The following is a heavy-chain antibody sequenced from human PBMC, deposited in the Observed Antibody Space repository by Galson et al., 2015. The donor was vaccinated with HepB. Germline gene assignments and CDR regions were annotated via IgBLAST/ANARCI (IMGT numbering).Heavy chain of an antibody. Sequence: TLSLTCTVSGGSISSGYYYWSWIRQPPGKGLEWIGYIYYSGSTYYNPSLKSRVNISVDTSKNQFSLKLSSVTAADTAVYYWARGDSYDSSGYYLDAFDIWGQGTMVTVSS. D-gene: IGHD3-22*01. CDR3: ARGDSYDSSGYYLDAFDI. J-gene: IGHJ3*02. CDR1: GGSISSGYYY. CDR2: IYYSGST. V-gene: IGHV4-30-4*08.